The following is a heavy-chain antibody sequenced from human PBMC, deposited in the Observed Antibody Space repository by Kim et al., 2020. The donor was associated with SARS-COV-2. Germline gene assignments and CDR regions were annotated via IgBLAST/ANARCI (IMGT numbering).Heavy chain of an antibody. CDR3: AKEVVVVAARSAYDY. Sequence: VKGRFTITGDNSKNTLYLQMNSLGAEDTAVYYCAKEVVVVAARSAYDYWGQGTLVTVSS. J-gene: IGHJ4*02. V-gene: IGHV3-23*01. D-gene: IGHD2-15*01.